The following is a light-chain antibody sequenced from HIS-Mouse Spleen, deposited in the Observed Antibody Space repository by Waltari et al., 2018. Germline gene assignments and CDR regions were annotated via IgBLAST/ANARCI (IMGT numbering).Light chain of an antibody. Sequence: EIVLTQSPATLSLSPGERATLSCRASQSVSSYLAWYQQKHGQAPRLLIYDASNRATGIPARFSGSGSGTDFTLTISSLEPEDFAVYYCQQSYSTPQWTFGQGTKVEIK. CDR2: DAS. CDR3: QQSYSTPQWT. V-gene: IGKV3-11*01. J-gene: IGKJ1*01. CDR1: QSVSSY.